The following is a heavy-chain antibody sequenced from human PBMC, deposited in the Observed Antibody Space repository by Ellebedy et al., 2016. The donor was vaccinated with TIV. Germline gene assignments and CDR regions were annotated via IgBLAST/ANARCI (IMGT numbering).Heavy chain of an antibody. CDR1: GDSISNNTYY. V-gene: IGHV4-39*07. J-gene: IGHJ4*02. CDR2: INYSGST. D-gene: IGHD2/OR15-2a*01. CDR3: ARDISLSLTFYFDY. Sequence: SETLSLXCTVSGDSISNNTYYWGWIRQPPGKGLEWIGSINYSGSTYYNPSLKSRVAISVDTSKNQFSLKLSSVTAADTAVYYCARDISLSLTFYFDYWGQGTLVTVSS.